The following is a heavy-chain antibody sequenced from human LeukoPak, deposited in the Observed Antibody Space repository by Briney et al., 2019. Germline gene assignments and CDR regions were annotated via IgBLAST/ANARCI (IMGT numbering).Heavy chain of an antibody. V-gene: IGHV1-18*01. CDR3: ARVMSSSWLDAFDI. CDR1: GYTFTSYG. Sequence: ASVKVSCKASGYTFTSYGISWVRQAPGQGLEWMGWISAYNGNTNYAQKLQGRVTMTTDTSTSTAYMELRSLRSDDTAVYYCARVMSSSWLDAFDIWGQGTMVTVSS. CDR2: ISAYNGNT. J-gene: IGHJ3*02. D-gene: IGHD6-13*01.